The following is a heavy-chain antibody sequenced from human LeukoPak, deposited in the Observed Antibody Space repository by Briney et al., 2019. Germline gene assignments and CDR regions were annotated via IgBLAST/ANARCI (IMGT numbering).Heavy chain of an antibody. CDR1: GGSISSGSYY. D-gene: IGHD4-17*01. Sequence: SQTLSLTCTVSGGSISSGSYYWSWIRQPAGKGLEWIGRIYTSGSTNYNPSLKSRVTISVDTSKNQFSLKLSSVTAADTAVYYCARDVMYGDYVTWFDPWGQGTLVTVSS. V-gene: IGHV4-61*02. CDR3: ARDVMYGDYVTWFDP. J-gene: IGHJ5*02. CDR2: IYTSGST.